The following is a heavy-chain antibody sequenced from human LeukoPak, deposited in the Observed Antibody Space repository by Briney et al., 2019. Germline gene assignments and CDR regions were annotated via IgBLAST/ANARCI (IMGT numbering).Heavy chain of an antibody. D-gene: IGHD3-9*01. CDR1: GYTFTSYD. J-gene: IGHJ4*02. CDR2: MNPNSGNT. V-gene: IGHV1-8*01. Sequence: GASVKVSCKASGYTFTSYDINWVRQATGQGLEWMGWMNPNSGNTGCAQKFQGRVTMTRNTSISTAYMELSSLRSEDTAVYYCARGPLRYFDWLVSSGEGLNYWGQGTLVTVSS. CDR3: ARGPLRYFDWLVSSGEGLNY.